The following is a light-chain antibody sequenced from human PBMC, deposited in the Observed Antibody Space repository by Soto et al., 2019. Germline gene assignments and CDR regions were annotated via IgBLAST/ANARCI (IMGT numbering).Light chain of an antibody. V-gene: IGLV2-14*01. Sequence: QSALTQPASVSGSPGQSITISCTGTSSDVGRYNYVSWHQLYPVKAPKLMIYEVTHRPTGVSNRFSGSKSGNTASLIISGHPTEEVADYYCASYTTSSTLIFGGGTKLTVL. J-gene: IGLJ2*01. CDR3: ASYTTSSTLI. CDR2: EVT. CDR1: SSDVGRYNY.